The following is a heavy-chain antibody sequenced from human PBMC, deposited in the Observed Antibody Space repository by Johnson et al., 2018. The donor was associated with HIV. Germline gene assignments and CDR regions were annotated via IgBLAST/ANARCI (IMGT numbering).Heavy chain of an antibody. J-gene: IGHJ3*02. CDR2: ISYDGSNK. D-gene: IGHD2-21*01. V-gene: IGHV3-30-3*01. Sequence: QVQVVESGGGVVQPGRSLRLSCAASGFTFSSYAMHWVRQAPGTGLEWVAVISYDGSNKYYADSVKGRFTISRDNAKNTLYLQMNSLRAEDTAVYYCARVGYSLDAFDIWGQGTMVTVSS. CDR1: GFTFSSYA. CDR3: ARVGYSLDAFDI.